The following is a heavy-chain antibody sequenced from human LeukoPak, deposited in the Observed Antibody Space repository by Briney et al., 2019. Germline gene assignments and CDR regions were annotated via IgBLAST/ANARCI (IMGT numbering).Heavy chain of an antibody. CDR1: RGSISSYY. Sequence: SETLSLTCTVSRGSISSYYWSWIRQPPGKRLEWIGYIYYSGNTNYNPSLKSRVTISVDTSKNQFSLKLSSVTAADTAVYYCAKHPPYYDSSGYHGAFDIWGQGTMVTVSS. D-gene: IGHD3-22*01. CDR3: AKHPPYYDSSGYHGAFDI. CDR2: IYYSGNT. J-gene: IGHJ3*02. V-gene: IGHV4-59*08.